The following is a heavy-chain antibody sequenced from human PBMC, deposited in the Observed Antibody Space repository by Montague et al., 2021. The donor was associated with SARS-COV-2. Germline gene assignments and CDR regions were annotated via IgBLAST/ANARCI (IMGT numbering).Heavy chain of an antibody. CDR1: GASIRGNYW. CDR3: GSQGGYYRDY. V-gene: IGHV4-4*02. Sequence: SETLSLTCAVSGASIRGNYWWSWVRQPPGKGLEWIAEIHHGGGTHSNPSLGGRVTISVDTSKNQFSLNVNSVTAADTAVYYCGSQGGYYRDYWGQGILVTVSS. CDR2: IHHGGGT. J-gene: IGHJ4*02. D-gene: IGHD3-22*01.